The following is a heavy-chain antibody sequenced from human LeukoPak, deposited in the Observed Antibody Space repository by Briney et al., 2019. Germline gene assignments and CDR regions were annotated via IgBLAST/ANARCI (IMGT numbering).Heavy chain of an antibody. Sequence: ASVKVSCKASGDTFSSYAISWVRHAPGQGLEWMGGIIPIFGTANYAQKFQGRVTITTDESTSTAYMELSSLRSEDTAVYYCARGQIADPADYWGQGTLVTVSS. CDR2: IIPIFGTA. V-gene: IGHV1-69*05. CDR3: ARGQIADPADY. J-gene: IGHJ4*02. D-gene: IGHD6-13*01. CDR1: GDTFSSYA.